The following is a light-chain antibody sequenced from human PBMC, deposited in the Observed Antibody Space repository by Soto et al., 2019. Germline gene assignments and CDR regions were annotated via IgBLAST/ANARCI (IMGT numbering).Light chain of an antibody. J-gene: IGKJ5*01. V-gene: IGKV1-8*01. CDR2: KAS. Sequence: AIRMTQSPSSFSASTGDVVTITFRASQGISSYLAWYQQKPGKAPKLLIYKASSLESGVPSRFSGSGSGTEFTLTISSLQPDDFATYYCQQSYSSSPITFGQGTRLEIK. CDR3: QQSYSSSPIT. CDR1: QGISSY.